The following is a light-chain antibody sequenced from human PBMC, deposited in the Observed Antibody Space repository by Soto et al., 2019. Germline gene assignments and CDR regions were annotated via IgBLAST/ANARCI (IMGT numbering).Light chain of an antibody. Sequence: GDRVTIACRASQSVNTWLAWYQKKPGKPPKLLIYDASSLQSGVPSRFSGSGSGTEFTLTISSLQPDDFATYYCQQYNSDWKFGQGTKVDIK. CDR3: QQYNSDWK. V-gene: IGKV1-5*01. J-gene: IGKJ1*01. CDR2: DAS. CDR1: QSVNTW.